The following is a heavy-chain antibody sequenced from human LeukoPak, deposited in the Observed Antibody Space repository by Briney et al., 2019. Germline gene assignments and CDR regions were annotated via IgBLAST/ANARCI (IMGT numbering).Heavy chain of an antibody. CDR3: AREHRLQLEIWFDL. J-gene: IGHJ5*02. V-gene: IGHV7-4-1*02. CDR1: GYTFTSYA. CDR2: INTNTGNP. D-gene: IGHD6-13*01. Sequence: ASVKVSCTASGYTFTSYAMNWVRQAPGQGPEWMGCINTNTGNPTYAQGFTGRFVFSLDTSVSTAYLQISSLKAEDTAMYYCAREHRLQLEIWFDLWGQGTLVTVSS.